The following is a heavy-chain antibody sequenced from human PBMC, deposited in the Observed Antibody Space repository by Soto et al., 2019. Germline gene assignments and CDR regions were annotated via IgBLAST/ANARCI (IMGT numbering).Heavy chain of an antibody. D-gene: IGHD6-19*01. CDR2: IIPIFGTA. Sequence: ASLKFSCKASGGTFSSYAISWVRQAPGQGLEWMGGIIPIFGTANYAQKFQGRVTITADESTSTAYMELSSLRSEDTAVYYCASQLAVAGLLSIYWGQGTLVTVSS. V-gene: IGHV1-69*13. J-gene: IGHJ4*02. CDR1: GGTFSSYA. CDR3: ASQLAVAGLLSIY.